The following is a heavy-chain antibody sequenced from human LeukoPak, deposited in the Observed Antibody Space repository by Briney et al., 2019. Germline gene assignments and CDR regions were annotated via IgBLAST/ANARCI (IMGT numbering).Heavy chain of an antibody. J-gene: IGHJ6*04. CDR1: GGSIGSYY. CDR3: ARYRYGSGSYYKSYGMDV. V-gene: IGHV4-59*01. D-gene: IGHD3-10*01. Sequence: MPSETLSLTCTVSGGSIGSYYWSWIRQPPGKGLEWIGYIYYSGSTNYNPSLKSRVTISVDTSKNQFSLKLSSVTAADTAVYYCARYRYGSGSYYKSYGMDVWGKGTTVTVSS. CDR2: IYYSGST.